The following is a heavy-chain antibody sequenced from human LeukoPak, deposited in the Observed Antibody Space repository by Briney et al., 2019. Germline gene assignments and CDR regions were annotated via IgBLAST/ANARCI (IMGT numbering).Heavy chain of an antibody. D-gene: IGHD3-22*01. V-gene: IGHV1-46*01. CDR3: ARTYYYDSSGYGDFDY. CDR1: GYTFTSYY. J-gene: IGHJ4*02. Sequence: ASVKVSCKASGYTFTSYYMPWVRQAPGQGLEWMGIINPSGGSTSYAQKFQGRVTMTRDTSTSTVYMELSSLRSEDTAVYYCARTYYYDSSGYGDFDYWGQGTLVTVSS. CDR2: INPSGGST.